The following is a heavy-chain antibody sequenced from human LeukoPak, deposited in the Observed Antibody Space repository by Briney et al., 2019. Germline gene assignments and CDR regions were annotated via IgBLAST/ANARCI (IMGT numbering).Heavy chain of an antibody. CDR1: GYSISSGYY. CDR3: ARAWELASFDY. Sequence: SETLSLTCTVSGYSISSGYYWGWIRQPPGKGLEWIGSIYHSGSTYYNPSLKSRVTISVDTSKNQFSLKLSSVTAADTAVYYCARAWELASFDYWGQGTLVTVSS. J-gene: IGHJ4*02. CDR2: IYHSGST. V-gene: IGHV4-38-2*02. D-gene: IGHD1-26*01.